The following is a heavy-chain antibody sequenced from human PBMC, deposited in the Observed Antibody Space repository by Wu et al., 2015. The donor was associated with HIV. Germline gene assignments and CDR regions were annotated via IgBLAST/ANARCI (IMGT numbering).Heavy chain of an antibody. V-gene: IGHV1-2*02. D-gene: IGHD3-22*01. J-gene: IGHJ5*02. Sequence: QVQLVQSGAELKKPGASVKVSCRASGYTFTTYYIHWVRQAPGQGLEWLGWISTNTGGTKYAEKFQGRVTMTRDTSITTAYMELSRLRSDDTAVYYCARRAYDSSGNWFDPWGQGTLVTVSS. CDR1: GYTFTTYY. CDR3: ARRAYDSSGNWFDP. CDR2: ISTNTGGT.